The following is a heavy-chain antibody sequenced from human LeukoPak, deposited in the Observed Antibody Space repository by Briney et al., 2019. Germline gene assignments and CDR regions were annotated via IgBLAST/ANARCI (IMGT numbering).Heavy chain of an antibody. V-gene: IGHV3-7*01. CDR3: AREVTASSFDI. Sequence: GGSLRLSCAASGFSFSDYWMSWVRQAPGRGLEWVGNINQDGSQNSSVDSVKGRFTISRDNAKNSLYLQMNSLGAEDTALYYCAREVTASSFDILGQGTMVTVSS. CDR2: INQDGSQN. J-gene: IGHJ3*02. D-gene: IGHD2-21*02. CDR1: GFSFSDYW.